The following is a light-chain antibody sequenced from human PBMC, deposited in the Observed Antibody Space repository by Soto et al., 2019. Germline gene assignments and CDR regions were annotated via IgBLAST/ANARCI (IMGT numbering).Light chain of an antibody. J-gene: IGKJ1*01. V-gene: IGKV4-1*01. Sequence: DIVMTQSPDSLAVSLGERATINCKSSQSVLYSSDNKNYLAWFQHKPGQPPKLLIYWASTRESGVPDRFSGSGSGTDFTLPISTLQAEDLAVYYCQQYSSTLSTFGQGTKVEIK. CDR3: QQYSSTLST. CDR2: WAS. CDR1: QSVLYSSDNKNY.